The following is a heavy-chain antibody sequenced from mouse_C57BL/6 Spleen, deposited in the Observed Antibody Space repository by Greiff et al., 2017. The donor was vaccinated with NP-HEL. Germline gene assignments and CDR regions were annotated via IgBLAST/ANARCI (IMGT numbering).Heavy chain of an antibody. Sequence: EVQLQQSGPELVKPGASVKIPCKASGYTFTDYNMDWVKQSHGKSLEWIGDINPNNGGTIYNQKFKVKATLTVDKSSSTAYMELRSLTSEDTAVYYCARGGYYGSSPWFAYWGQGTLVTVSA. J-gene: IGHJ3*01. V-gene: IGHV1-18*01. CDR1: GYTFTDYN. CDR2: INPNNGGT. CDR3: ARGGYYGSSPWFAY. D-gene: IGHD1-1*01.